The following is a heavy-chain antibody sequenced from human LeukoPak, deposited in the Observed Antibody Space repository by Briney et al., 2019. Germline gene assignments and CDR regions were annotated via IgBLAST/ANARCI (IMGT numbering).Heavy chain of an antibody. V-gene: IGHV4-59*01. Sequence: SETLSLTCTVSGGSISSYYWTWIRPPPGKGLEWIGYIHHTGSTNYNRSLRSRVTISVDTSKNQFSLKLSSVTAADTAVYYCARTTEGGYTYNYFYYYYMDVWGKGTTVTISS. CDR1: GGSISSYY. CDR3: ARTTEGGYTYNYFYYYYMDV. D-gene: IGHD5-18*01. CDR2: IHHTGST. J-gene: IGHJ6*03.